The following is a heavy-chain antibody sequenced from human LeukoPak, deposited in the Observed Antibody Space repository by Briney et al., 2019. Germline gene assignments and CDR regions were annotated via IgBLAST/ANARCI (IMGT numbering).Heavy chain of an antibody. CDR1: GSSISSGYY. CDR2: IYHSGST. CDR3: ARVLWFGAYNFDY. V-gene: IGHV4-38-2*01. J-gene: IGHJ4*02. Sequence: SETLSLTCAVSGSSISSGYYWGWIRPPPGKGLEWIGSIYHSGSTYYNPSLKSRVTISVDTSKNQFPLKLSSVTAADTAVYYCARVLWFGAYNFDYWGRGTLVTVSS. D-gene: IGHD3-10*01.